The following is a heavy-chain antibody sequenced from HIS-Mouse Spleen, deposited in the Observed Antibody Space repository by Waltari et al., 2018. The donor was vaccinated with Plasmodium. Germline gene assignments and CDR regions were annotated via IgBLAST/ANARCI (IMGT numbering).Heavy chain of an antibody. CDR1: GFTFSSYW. CDR3: ARTIAAAGTGDAFDM. D-gene: IGHD6-13*01. CDR2: IKPEGSQK. V-gene: IGHV3-7*01. J-gene: IGHJ3*02. Sequence: EVQLVESGGGLVQPGGSLRLSCAASGFTFSSYWMSWVRQAPGKGLEWVANIKPEGSQKYYVDSVKGRFTISRDNAKNSLYLQMNSLRAEDTAVYYCARTIAAAGTGDAFDMWGQGTMVTDSS.